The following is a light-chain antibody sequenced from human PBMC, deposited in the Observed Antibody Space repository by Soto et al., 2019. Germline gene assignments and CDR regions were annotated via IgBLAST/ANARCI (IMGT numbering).Light chain of an antibody. V-gene: IGKV3-20*01. CDR1: QSVSSSY. Sequence: EIVLTQFPGTLSLSPGERATLSFSASQSVSSSYLAWYQQKPGQAPRLLIYGASSRATGIPDRFSGSGSGTDFTLTISRLEPEDFAVYYCQQYGSSPRTFGQGTKVDIK. J-gene: IGKJ1*01. CDR2: GAS. CDR3: QQYGSSPRT.